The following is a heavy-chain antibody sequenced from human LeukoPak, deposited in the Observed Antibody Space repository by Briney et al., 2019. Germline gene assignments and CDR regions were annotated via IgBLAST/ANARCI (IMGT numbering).Heavy chain of an antibody. CDR1: GGSISSYY. J-gene: IGHJ5*02. V-gene: IGHV4-4*07. CDR3: ARDRTYYYDSSGGNWFDP. CDR2: IYTSGST. D-gene: IGHD3-22*01. Sequence: PSETLSLTCTVSGGSISSYYWSWIRQPPGKGLEWIGRIYTSGSTNYNPSLKSRVTMSVDTSKNQFSLKLSSVTAADTAVYYCARDRTYYYDSSGGNWFDPWGQGTLVTVSS.